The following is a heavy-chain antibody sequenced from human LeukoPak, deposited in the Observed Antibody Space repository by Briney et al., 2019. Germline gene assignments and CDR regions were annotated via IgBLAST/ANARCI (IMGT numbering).Heavy chain of an antibody. V-gene: IGHV3-23*01. CDR3: AKNGGSSWYGGYYYYMDV. CDR2: ISGSGGST. J-gene: IGHJ6*03. D-gene: IGHD6-13*01. CDR1: GFTFSSYA. Sequence: PGGSLRLSCAASGFTFSSYAMSWVRQAPGKGLEWVSAISGSGGSTYYADSVKGRFTISRDNSKNTLYLQMNSLRAEDTAVCYCAKNGGSSWYGGYYYYMDVWGKGTTVTVSS.